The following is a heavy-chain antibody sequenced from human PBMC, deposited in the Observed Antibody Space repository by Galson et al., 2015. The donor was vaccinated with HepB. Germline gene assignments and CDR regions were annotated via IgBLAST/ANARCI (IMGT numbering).Heavy chain of an antibody. CDR1: GFTFSDYG. Sequence: SLRLSCAASGFTFSDYGMHWVRQAPGKGLEWVAVIWYDGRKYFYADSVRGRFTISRDNFKSTLHLQMNSLRDEDTAIYYCARVKYYETSEVLDYWGQGALVSVSS. D-gene: IGHD3-22*01. CDR3: ARVKYYETSEVLDY. V-gene: IGHV3-33*01. J-gene: IGHJ4*02. CDR2: IWYDGRKY.